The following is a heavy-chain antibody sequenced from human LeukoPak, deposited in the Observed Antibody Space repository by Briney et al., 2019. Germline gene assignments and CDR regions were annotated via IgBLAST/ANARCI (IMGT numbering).Heavy chain of an antibody. Sequence: SETLSLTCTVSGGSVSSYHWSWIRQPAGKGLEWIGRIYSSGTTNYNPSLKSRVTMSVDTSKNHFSLKLSSVTAADTAVYYCARGITAAGNVNWFDPWGQGTLVTVSS. J-gene: IGHJ5*02. CDR3: ARGITAAGNVNWFDP. V-gene: IGHV4-4*07. CDR1: GGSVSSYH. CDR2: IYSSGTT. D-gene: IGHD6-13*01.